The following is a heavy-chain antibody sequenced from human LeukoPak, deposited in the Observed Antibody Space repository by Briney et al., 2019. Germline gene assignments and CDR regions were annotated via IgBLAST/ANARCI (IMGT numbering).Heavy chain of an antibody. CDR3: ARDSYQLRYFDWLLYFNWFDP. CDR2: INAGNGNT. Sequence: ASVKVSCKASGYTFTSYAMHWVRQAPGQRLEWMGWINAGNGNTKYSQKFQGRVTITRDTSASTAYMELSSLRSEDTAVYYCARDSYQLRYFDWLLYFNWFDPWGQGTLATVSS. D-gene: IGHD3-9*01. V-gene: IGHV1-3*01. CDR1: GYTFTSYA. J-gene: IGHJ5*02.